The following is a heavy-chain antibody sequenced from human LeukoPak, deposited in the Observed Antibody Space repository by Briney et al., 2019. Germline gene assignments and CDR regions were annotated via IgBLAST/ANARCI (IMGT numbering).Heavy chain of an antibody. Sequence: GGSLRLSCAASGFTFSSYSMNWVRQAPGKGLEWVSSISSSSSYIYYADSVKGRFTISRDNAKNSLYLQMNSLRAEDTAVYYCAREGGPGDYVDYWGQGTLVTVSS. V-gene: IGHV3-21*01. CDR3: AREGGPGDYVDY. CDR1: GFTFSSYS. J-gene: IGHJ4*02. D-gene: IGHD4-17*01. CDR2: ISSSSSYI.